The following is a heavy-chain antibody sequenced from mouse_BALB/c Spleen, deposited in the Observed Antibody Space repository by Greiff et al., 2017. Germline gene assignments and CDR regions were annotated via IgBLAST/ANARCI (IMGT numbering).Heavy chain of an antibody. J-gene: IGHJ4*01. Sequence: DVHLVESGGGLVQPGGSMKLSCVASGFTFSNYWMNWVRQSPEKGLEWVAEIRLKSNNYATHYAVSVKGRFNIARDDAKSSVYLQMDNLRAEDTDIYYCTAYGSSLAMDYWGQGTSVTVSS. CDR2: IRLKSNNYAT. D-gene: IGHD1-1*01. CDR3: TAYGSSLAMDY. V-gene: IGHV6-6*02. CDR1: GFTFSNYW.